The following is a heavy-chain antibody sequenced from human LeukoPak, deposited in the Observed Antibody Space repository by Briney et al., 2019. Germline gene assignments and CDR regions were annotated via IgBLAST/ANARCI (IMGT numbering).Heavy chain of an antibody. D-gene: IGHD3-16*01. J-gene: IGHJ6*02. CDR3: ARGGGAMDV. V-gene: IGHV6-1*01. Sequence: SQTLSLTCATSGDSVSSNSAAWNWITQSPSSGLDWLGRTYYRSKWYYDYAVSVKSRISVNPDTSKNQFSLQLTSVTPEDTAVYYCARGGGAMDVWGQGTTVTVSS. CDR2: TYYRSKWYY. CDR1: GDSVSSNSAA.